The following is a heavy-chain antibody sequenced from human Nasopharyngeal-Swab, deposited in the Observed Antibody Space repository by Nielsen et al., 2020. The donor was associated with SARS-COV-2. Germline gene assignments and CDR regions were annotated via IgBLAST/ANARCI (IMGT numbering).Heavy chain of an antibody. CDR1: GDSIAYSTFY. Sequence: WGSLRLSCTVSGDSIAYSTFYWGWIRQPPGKGLEWIGHIYYNGNTYQNPSLKSRLTISVDKSKNQFSLQLSSVTAADTAVYYCVRSSSWYYFDYWAQGTQVTVSS. CDR3: VRSSSWYYFDY. D-gene: IGHD6-13*01. CDR2: IYYNGNT. J-gene: IGHJ4*02. V-gene: IGHV4-39*01.